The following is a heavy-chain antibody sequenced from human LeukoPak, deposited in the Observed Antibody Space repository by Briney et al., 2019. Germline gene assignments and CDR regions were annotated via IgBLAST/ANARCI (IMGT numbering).Heavy chain of an antibody. CDR3: AREGVEELARTYNWFDP. J-gene: IGHJ5*02. CDR1: GDSVSSNSAA. CDR2: TYYRSKWYN. Sequence: PSQTLSLTCAISGDSVSSNSAAWHWIRQSPSRGLEWLGRTYYRSKWYNDYAVSVKSRITINPDTSKNQFSLQLNSVTPEDTAVYYCAREGVEELARTYNWFDPWGQGTLVTVSS. V-gene: IGHV6-1*01. D-gene: IGHD1-7*01.